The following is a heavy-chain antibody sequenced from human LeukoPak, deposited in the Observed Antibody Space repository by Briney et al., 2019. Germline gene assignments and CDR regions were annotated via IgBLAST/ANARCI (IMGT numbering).Heavy chain of an antibody. V-gene: IGHV1-2*02. CDR1: GYTFSGYY. Sequence: AASVKVSCKGSGYTFSGYYMHWVRQAPGQGLEWMGWINPNSGDTNYAQKFQGRVTMTRDTSISTAYMELSSLRSDDTALYYCASRYLDYWGQGTLVTVSS. CDR2: INPNSGDT. CDR3: ASRYLDY. J-gene: IGHJ4*02.